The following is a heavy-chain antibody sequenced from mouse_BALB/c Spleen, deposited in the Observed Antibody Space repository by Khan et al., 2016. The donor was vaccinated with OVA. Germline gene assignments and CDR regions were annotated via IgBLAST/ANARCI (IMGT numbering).Heavy chain of an antibody. CDR1: GYSFTDYS. D-gene: IGHD4-1*01. CDR3: ATSNPVYAMDY. CDR2: INTETGEP. J-gene: IGHJ4*01. V-gene: IGHV9-2-1*01. Sequence: QIQLVQSGPELKKPGETVKISCKASGYSFTDYSMHWVKQAPGKGLKWMGWINTETGEPTYADDFKGRFAFSLETSVSTAYLQINNLKNEDTATYFWATSNPVYAMDYWGQGTSVTVSS.